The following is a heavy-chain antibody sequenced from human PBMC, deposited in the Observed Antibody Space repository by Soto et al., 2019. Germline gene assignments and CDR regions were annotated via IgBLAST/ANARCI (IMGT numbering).Heavy chain of an antibody. CDR1: GYTFTNFG. D-gene: IGHD3-10*01. Sequence: ASVKVSCKASGYTFTNFGISWVRQAPGQGLEWMGWISAYNGNTNYAQKFQGRVTMTTDTSTSTAYMEVRSLRFDDTAVYYCGGGRDLIAYWAQGTLVTVSS. CDR2: ISAYNGNT. J-gene: IGHJ4*02. V-gene: IGHV1-18*01. CDR3: GGGRDLIAY.